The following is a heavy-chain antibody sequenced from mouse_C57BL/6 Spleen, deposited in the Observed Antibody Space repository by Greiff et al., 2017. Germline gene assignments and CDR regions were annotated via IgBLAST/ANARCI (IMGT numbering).Heavy chain of an antibody. CDR3: TKDDYDGFAY. D-gene: IGHD2-4*01. Sequence: VQLQQSGAELVRPGASVKLSCTASGFNIKDDYMHWVKQRPEQGLEWIGWIDPENGDTAYASKFQGKATITADTSSNTSYLQLSSLTSEDTAVYYCTKDDYDGFAYWGQGTLVTVSA. J-gene: IGHJ3*01. V-gene: IGHV14-4*01. CDR1: GFNIKDDY. CDR2: IDPENGDT.